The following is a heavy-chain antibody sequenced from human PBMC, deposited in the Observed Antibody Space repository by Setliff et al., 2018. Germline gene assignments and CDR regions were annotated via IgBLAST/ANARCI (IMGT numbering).Heavy chain of an antibody. V-gene: IGHV4-59*12. J-gene: IGHJ6*02. CDR1: GGSISSYY. CDR3: AKEHVVISFVTNTHHHYGMDV. D-gene: IGHD2-8*01. CDR2: IYYSGST. Sequence: PSETLSLTCTVSGGSISSYYWSWIRQPPGKGLEWIGYIYYSGSTNYNPSLSSRATIYVDPAKNQLSLRLDSVSAADTAVYYCAKEHVVISFVTNTHHHYGMDVWGQGTTVTVSS.